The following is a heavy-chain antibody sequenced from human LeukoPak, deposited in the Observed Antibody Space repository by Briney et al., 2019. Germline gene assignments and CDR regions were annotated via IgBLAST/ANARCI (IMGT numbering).Heavy chain of an antibody. CDR1: GYTFTGYY. V-gene: IGHV1-2*02. J-gene: IGHJ4*02. CDR3: ARDLEWEPSYYFDY. Sequence: ASVTVSCKASGYTFTGYYMHWVRQAPGQGLEWMGWINPNSGGTNYAQKFQGRVTMTRDTSISTAYMELSRLRSDDTAVYYCARDLEWEPSYYFDYWGQGTLVTVSS. D-gene: IGHD1-26*01. CDR2: INPNSGGT.